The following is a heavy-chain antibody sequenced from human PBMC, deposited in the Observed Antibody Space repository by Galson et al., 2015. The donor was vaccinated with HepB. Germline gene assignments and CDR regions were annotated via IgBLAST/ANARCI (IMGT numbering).Heavy chain of an antibody. V-gene: IGHV3-13*01. CDR1: GFTFSSYD. D-gene: IGHD3-9*01. CDR2: IGTAGDT. CDR3: ARVGYDILTGYYDY. Sequence: SLRLSCAASGFTFSSYDMHWVRQATGKGLEWVSAIGTAGDTYYPGSVKGRFTISRENAKNSLYLQMNSLRAGDTAVYYCARVGYDILTGYYDYWGQGTLVTASS. J-gene: IGHJ4*02.